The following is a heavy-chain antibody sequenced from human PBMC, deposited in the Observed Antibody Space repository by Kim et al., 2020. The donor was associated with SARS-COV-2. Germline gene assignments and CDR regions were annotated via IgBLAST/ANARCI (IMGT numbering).Heavy chain of an antibody. CDR3: ARRQFTSGWYYFDY. J-gene: IGHJ4*02. Sequence: YADSVKGRFTISRDNAKNTLYLQMNSLRAEDTAVYYCARRQFTSGWYYFDYWGQGTLVIVSS. V-gene: IGHV3-74*01. D-gene: IGHD6-19*01.